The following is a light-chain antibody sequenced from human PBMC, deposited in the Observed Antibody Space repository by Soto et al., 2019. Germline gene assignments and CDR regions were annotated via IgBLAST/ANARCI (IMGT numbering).Light chain of an antibody. CDR1: SHDIGAFDY. CDR3: SSFTTNRIYV. V-gene: IGLV2-14*01. CDR2: GVR. J-gene: IGLJ1*01. Sequence: QSVLTQPASISGTPGQSIPVSCTVNSHDIGAFDYVSWYQQHPGKSPRLLIHGVRIRPSGIPSRFSASKSGLTASLTISGLQAEDEADYYCSSFTTNRIYVFGPGTKVTVL.